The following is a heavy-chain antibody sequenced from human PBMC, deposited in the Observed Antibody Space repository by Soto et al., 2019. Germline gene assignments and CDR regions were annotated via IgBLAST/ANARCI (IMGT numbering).Heavy chain of an antibody. CDR3: ALAYGGRILD. Sequence: QITLKESGPTLVKPTQTLTLTCTFSGFSLTTDRVGVGWIRQPPGEALEWLAVIYWDDSKTYRPSLESRLTITKDTSKNQVALTMTNVDALDTATYSCALAYGGRILDWGQGTLVTVSS. V-gene: IGHV2-5*02. D-gene: IGHD1-26*01. J-gene: IGHJ4*02. CDR1: GFSLTTDRVG. CDR2: IYWDDSK.